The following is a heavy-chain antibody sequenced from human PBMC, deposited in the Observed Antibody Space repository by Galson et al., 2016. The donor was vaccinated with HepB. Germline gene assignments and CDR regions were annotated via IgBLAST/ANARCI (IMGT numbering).Heavy chain of an antibody. CDR2: TYYNDGN. J-gene: IGHJ4*02. CDR1: GVSVSSGAYH. CDR3: VSLATGHGAAGY. D-gene: IGHD6-13*01. Sequence: SETLSPTCTVSGVSVSSGAYHCAWLRQPTGQGLEWMAHTYYNDGNRYSPSPRTRIIITLDTSKNQLSLTLRSVTAADTAREYCVSLATGHGAAGYWGPGILVTVSS. V-gene: IGHV4-61*08.